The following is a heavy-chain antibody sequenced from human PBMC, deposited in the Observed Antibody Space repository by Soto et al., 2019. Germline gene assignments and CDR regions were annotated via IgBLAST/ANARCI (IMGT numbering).Heavy chain of an antibody. J-gene: IGHJ5*02. CDR1: GFTLSIYW. CDR3: ARDGTGSSALDH. CDR2: IKQDGSEK. Sequence: EVQLVESGGGLVQPGGSLRLSCAASGFTLSIYWMSWVRQAPGKGLEWVANIKQDGSEKNYVDSVKGRFTISRDNAKNLLTLLMNSLRAEDAAVYYCARDGTGSSALDHWGQGTLVAVSS. D-gene: IGHD2-2*01. V-gene: IGHV3-7*04.